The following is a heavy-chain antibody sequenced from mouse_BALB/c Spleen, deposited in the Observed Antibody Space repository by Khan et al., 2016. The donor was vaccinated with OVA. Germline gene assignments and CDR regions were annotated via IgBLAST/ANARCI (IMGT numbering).Heavy chain of an antibody. J-gene: IGHJ1*01. CDR2: IWADGGT. Sequence: VQLQESGPGLVAPSQSLSITCTVSGFSLTSYSVHWVRQPPGKGLEWLGVIWADGGTNYNSALMSRLSITKDNSKSQVFLKMNSLQTDDTAIYYCARRDDGYPEWDLDVWGAGTTVTVSS. CDR1: GFSLTSYS. CDR3: ARRDDGYPEWDLDV. D-gene: IGHD2-3*01. V-gene: IGHV2-9*02.